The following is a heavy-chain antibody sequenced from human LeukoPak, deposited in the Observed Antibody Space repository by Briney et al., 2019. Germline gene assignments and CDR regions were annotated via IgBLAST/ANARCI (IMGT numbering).Heavy chain of an antibody. CDR3: ARSPRYCSGGSCYFLHY. D-gene: IGHD2-15*01. Sequence: PSETLSLTCAVYGGSLSAYYWSWIRQPPGKGLEWIGVVYHSGSANYNPTLKSRVTMSVDTSKNQFSLKLSSVTAADTAVYYCARSPRYCSGGSCYFLHYWGQGTLVTVSS. J-gene: IGHJ4*02. CDR2: VYHSGSA. CDR1: GGSLSAYY. V-gene: IGHV4-34*01.